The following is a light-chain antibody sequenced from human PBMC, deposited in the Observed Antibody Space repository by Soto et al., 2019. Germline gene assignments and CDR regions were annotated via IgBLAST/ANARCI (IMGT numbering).Light chain of an antibody. V-gene: IGLV2-14*03. CDR1: SSDVDAYKY. Sequence: QSVLTQPASVSGSPGQSLTISCPGTSSDVDAYKYVSWYQHHPGKVPQLMIYDVSDRPSGVSDRFSGSKSGNTASLTISWLQAEDEADYYCSSYTSSSTYVFGTGTKVTVL. CDR2: DVS. CDR3: SSYTSSSTYV. J-gene: IGLJ1*01.